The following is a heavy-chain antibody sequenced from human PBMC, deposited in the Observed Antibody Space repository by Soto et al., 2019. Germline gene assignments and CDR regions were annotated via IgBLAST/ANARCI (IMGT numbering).Heavy chain of an antibody. V-gene: IGHV1-69*02. CDR1: GGTFSSYT. Sequence: QVQLVQSGAEVKKPGSSVKVSCKASGGTFSSYTILWVRQAPGQGLEWMGRIIPILGIANYAQKFQGRVTITADKSTSTAYMELSSLRSEDTAVYYCARRAAAGSFDSWCQGTMVTVSS. D-gene: IGHD6-13*01. J-gene: IGHJ3*02. CDR2: IIPILGIA. CDR3: ARRAAAGSFDS.